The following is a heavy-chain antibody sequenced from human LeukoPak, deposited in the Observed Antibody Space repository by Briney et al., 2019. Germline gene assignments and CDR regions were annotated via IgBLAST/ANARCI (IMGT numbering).Heavy chain of an antibody. CDR3: AKDQHGSHYYYGMDV. CDR2: VSWNGSRT. V-gene: IGHV3-35*01. D-gene: IGHD6-13*01. J-gene: IGHJ6*02. Sequence: PGGSLRLSCAASGFTFSNSDMNWVHQAPGKRLEWVSGVSWNGSRTHYADSVKGRFTISRDNSKNTLYLQMNSLRAEDTAVYYCAKDQHGSHYYYGMDVWGHGTTVTVSS. CDR1: GFTFSNSD.